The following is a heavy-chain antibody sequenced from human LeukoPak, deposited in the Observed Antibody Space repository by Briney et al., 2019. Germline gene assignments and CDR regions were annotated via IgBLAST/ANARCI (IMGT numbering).Heavy chain of an antibody. V-gene: IGHV4-59*01. CDR2: ISNSGTT. CDR1: GGSMNDNY. D-gene: IGHD4-17*01. CDR3: ARVVRGAVTSNWFDP. J-gene: IGHJ5*02. Sequence: PSETLSLTCSVSGGSMNDNYLTWIRQAPAKGLEWIGYISNSGTTDYNPSLKSRVTMSVDTSKNEFSLKLTSVTAADTAMYYCARVVRGAVTSNWFDPWGQGTLVTVSS.